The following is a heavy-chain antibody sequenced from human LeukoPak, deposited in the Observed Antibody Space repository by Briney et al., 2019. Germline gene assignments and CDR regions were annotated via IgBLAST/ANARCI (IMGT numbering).Heavy chain of an antibody. J-gene: IGHJ4*02. CDR3: ARREETVSSSWYYFDY. D-gene: IGHD6-13*01. CDR1: GYTFTGYY. CDR2: INPNSGAT. Sequence: ASVKVSCKASGYTFTGYYMHWVRQAPGQGLEWMGRINPNSGATNYARKFQGRVTMTRDTSISTAYMELSTLRSDDTAVYYCARREETVSSSWYYFDYWGQGTLVTVSS. V-gene: IGHV1-2*02.